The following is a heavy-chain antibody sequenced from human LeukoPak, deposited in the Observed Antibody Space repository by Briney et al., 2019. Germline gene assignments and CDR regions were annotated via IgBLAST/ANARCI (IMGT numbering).Heavy chain of an antibody. D-gene: IGHD6-6*01. CDR1: GGTFISYA. CDR2: IIPIFGTA. J-gene: IGHJ4*02. V-gene: IGHV1-69*05. Sequence: ASVKVSCMASGGTFISYAISWVRQAPGQGLEWMGGIIPIFGTANYAQKFQGRVTITTDESTSTAYMELSSLRSEDTAVYYCARTSSSPSGFDYWGQGTLVTVSS. CDR3: ARTSSSPSGFDY.